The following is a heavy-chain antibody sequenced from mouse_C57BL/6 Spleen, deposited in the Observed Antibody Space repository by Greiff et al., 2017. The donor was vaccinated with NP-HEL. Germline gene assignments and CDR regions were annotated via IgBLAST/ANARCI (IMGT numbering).Heavy chain of an antibody. CDR3: ARLYSNYVGGFGY. V-gene: IGHV2-6*03. J-gene: IGHJ3*01. CDR1: GFSLTSYG. D-gene: IGHD2-5*01. Sequence: QVQLQQSGPGLVAPSQSLSITCTVSGFSLTSYGVHWVRQPPGKGLEWLVVIWSDGSTTYNSALKSRLSINKDNSKSQVFLKMNSLQTDDTAMYYCARLYSNYVGGFGYWGQGTLVTVSA. CDR2: IWSDGST.